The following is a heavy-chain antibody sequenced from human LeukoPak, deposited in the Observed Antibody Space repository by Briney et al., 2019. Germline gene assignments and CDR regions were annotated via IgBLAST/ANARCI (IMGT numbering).Heavy chain of an antibody. Sequence: GGSLRLSCAASGFTFSSYWMHWVRQAPGKGLVWVSRINSDGSSTSYADSVKGRFTISRDNAKNTLYLQMNSLRAEDTAVYYCAALYLDSSGYCVDYWGQGTLVTVSS. J-gene: IGHJ4*02. CDR1: GFTFSSYW. V-gene: IGHV3-74*01. CDR2: INSDGSST. D-gene: IGHD3-22*01. CDR3: AALYLDSSGYCVDY.